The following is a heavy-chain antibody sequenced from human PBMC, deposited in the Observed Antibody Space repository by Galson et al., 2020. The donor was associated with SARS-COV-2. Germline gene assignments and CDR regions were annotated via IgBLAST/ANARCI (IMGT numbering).Heavy chain of an antibody. CDR2: ISLDGSTE. V-gene: IGHV3-30-3*01. Sequence: GGSLRLSCVGSGFIFSSYAMHWVRQAPGKGLEWVAVISLDGSTEYHADSVKGRFTISRDNSKNTLYLQMNSLTAEDTAVYYCARDGPGRFLEWLNYWGQGTLVTVS. D-gene: IGHD3-3*01. J-gene: IGHJ4*02. CDR3: ARDGPGRFLEWLNY. CDR1: GFIFSSYA.